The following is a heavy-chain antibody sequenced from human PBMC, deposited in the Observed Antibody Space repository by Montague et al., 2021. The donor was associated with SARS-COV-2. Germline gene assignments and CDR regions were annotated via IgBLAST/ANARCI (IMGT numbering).Heavy chain of an antibody. CDR1: GFTFSTYT. CDR2: ITASSIYI. D-gene: IGHD3-22*01. CDR3: TRDAFTMIIDAFNI. J-gene: IGHJ3*02. Sequence: SQRLPCAASGFTFSTYTMNWVRQAPGQGLEWVSSITASSIYIYYADSVKGRFTISRDNAKNSLYLQMNSLRAEDTAVYYCTRDAFTMIIDAFNIWGQGTKVTVSS. V-gene: IGHV3-21*01.